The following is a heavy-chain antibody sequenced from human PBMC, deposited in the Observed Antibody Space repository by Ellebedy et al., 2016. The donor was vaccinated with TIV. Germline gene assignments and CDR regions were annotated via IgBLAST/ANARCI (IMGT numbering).Heavy chain of an antibody. D-gene: IGHD3-3*01. J-gene: IGHJ6*03. CDR2: ISAYNDNT. CDR1: GYTFTSYG. CDR3: ARMYYDFWSGYYMGYYYYYMDV. V-gene: IGHV1-18*01. Sequence: ASVKVSXXASGYTFTSYGISWVRQAPGQGLEWMGWISAYNDNTNYAQKLQGRVTMTTDTSTSTAYMELRSLRSDDTAVYYCARMYYDFWSGYYMGYYYYYMDVWGKGTTVTVSS.